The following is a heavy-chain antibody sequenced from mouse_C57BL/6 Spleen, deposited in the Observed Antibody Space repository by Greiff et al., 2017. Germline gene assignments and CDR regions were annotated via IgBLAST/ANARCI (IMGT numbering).Heavy chain of an antibody. CDR1: GYTFTDYY. Sequence: EVQLQQSGPELVKPGASVKISCKASGYTFTDYYMNWVKQSHGKSLEWIGDINPNNGGTSYNQKFKGKATLTVDKSSSTAYMELRSLTSEDSAVYYCARRRAYYSNYFDYWGQGTTLTVSS. CDR2: INPNNGGT. D-gene: IGHD2-5*01. V-gene: IGHV1-26*01. J-gene: IGHJ2*01. CDR3: ARRRAYYSNYFDY.